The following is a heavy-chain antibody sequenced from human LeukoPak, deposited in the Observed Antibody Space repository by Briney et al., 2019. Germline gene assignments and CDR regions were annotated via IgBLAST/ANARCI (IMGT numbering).Heavy chain of an antibody. D-gene: IGHD6-19*01. J-gene: IGHJ4*02. CDR3: AKDAEQWLVRSFDY. CDR2: IIGSGGST. Sequence: GGSLRLSCAASGFIFSSSAMSWVRQAPGKGLEWVSCIIGSGGSTYYADSVKGRFTISRDNSKNTLYLQMNSLRAEDTAVYYCAKDAEQWLVRSFDYWGQGILVTVSS. V-gene: IGHV3-23*01. CDR1: GFIFSSSA.